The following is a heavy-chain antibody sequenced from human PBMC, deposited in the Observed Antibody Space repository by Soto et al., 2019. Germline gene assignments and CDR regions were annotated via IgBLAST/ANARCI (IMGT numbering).Heavy chain of an antibody. Sequence: SETLSLTCAVSGYSISSGYYWGWIRQPPGKGLEWIGSIYHSGSTYYNPSLKSRVTISVDTSKNQFSLKLSSVTAADTAVYYCATDAPQNYDYVWGSYRRYFDYWGQGTLVT. V-gene: IGHV4-38-2*02. J-gene: IGHJ4*02. D-gene: IGHD3-16*02. CDR3: ATDAPQNYDYVWGSYRRYFDY. CDR1: GYSISSGYY. CDR2: IYHSGST.